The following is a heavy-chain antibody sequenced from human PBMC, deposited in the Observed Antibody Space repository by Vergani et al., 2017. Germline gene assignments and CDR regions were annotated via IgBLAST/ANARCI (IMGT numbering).Heavy chain of an antibody. CDR3: ARGAVIVVAGTPYYYYYYMDV. D-gene: IGHD6-19*01. V-gene: IGHV4-59*01. J-gene: IGHJ6*03. CDR2: IYYSGST. CDR1: GGSISSYY. Sequence: QVQLQESGPGLVKPSETLSLTCTVSGGSISSYYWSWIRQPPGKGLEWIGYIYYSGSTNYNPSLTSRVTISVDTSKNQFSLKLSSVTAADTAVYYCARGAVIVVAGTPYYYYYYMDVWGKGTTVTVSS.